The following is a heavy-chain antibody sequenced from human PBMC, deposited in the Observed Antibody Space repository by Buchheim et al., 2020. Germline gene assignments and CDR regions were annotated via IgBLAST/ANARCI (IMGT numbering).Heavy chain of an antibody. J-gene: IGHJ4*02. D-gene: IGHD1-7*01. CDR1: GDSVSSNRAS. CDR3: ARVGPGNTGFDY. V-gene: IGHV6-1*01. CDR2: TYYWSKWYS. Sequence: QVQLQQSGPVLVKPSQTLSLICDISGDSVSSNRASWNWIRQSPSRGLEWLGRTYYWSKWYSDYAMYVNSRITNQPDTSKNQFSLQLNSVTPEDTAVYYCARVGPGNTGFDYWGQGTL.